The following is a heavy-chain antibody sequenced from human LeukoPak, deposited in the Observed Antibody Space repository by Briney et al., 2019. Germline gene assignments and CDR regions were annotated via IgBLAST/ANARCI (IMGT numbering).Heavy chain of an antibody. J-gene: IGHJ6*02. CDR3: AKDKGWGYSTYDFYGLDV. V-gene: IGHV3-23*01. CDR2: ISGSGGNT. Sequence: GGSLRLSCAASGFTFSSYAMSWVRQAPGRGLEWVSAISGSGGNTYYADSVKGRFTISRDNSKNTLYLQMNSLRAEDTAVYYCAKDKGWGYSTYDFYGLDVWGQGTTVTVSS. CDR1: GFTFSSYA. D-gene: IGHD1-26*01.